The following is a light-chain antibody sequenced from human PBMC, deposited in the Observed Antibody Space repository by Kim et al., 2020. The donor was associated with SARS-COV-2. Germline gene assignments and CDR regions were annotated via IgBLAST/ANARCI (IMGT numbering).Light chain of an antibody. Sequence: EIVLTQSPGTLSLSPGERATLSCRASQSVRKNYLAWYQQKPGQAPRLLISGASTRAPGIPDRFSGSGSETDFTLTISRLEPEDFAMYDCQQYRASPPMYAFGQGTKLEI. CDR3: QQYRASPPMYA. CDR1: QSVRKNY. CDR2: GAS. J-gene: IGKJ2*01. V-gene: IGKV3-20*01.